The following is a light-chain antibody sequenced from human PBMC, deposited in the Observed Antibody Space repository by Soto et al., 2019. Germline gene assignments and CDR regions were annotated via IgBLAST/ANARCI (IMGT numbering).Light chain of an antibody. V-gene: IGLV4-60*02. CDR1: SGHSSYV. J-gene: IGLJ3*02. Sequence: QSVLTQSSSASASLGSSVKLTCTLSSGHSSYVIAWHQHQPGKAPRYLMKLQNRGTYNTGSGVPDRFSGSSSGADRYLTISNLQFEDEADYYCETWDSNTRVFGGGTKVTVL. CDR2: LQNRGTY. CDR3: ETWDSNTRV.